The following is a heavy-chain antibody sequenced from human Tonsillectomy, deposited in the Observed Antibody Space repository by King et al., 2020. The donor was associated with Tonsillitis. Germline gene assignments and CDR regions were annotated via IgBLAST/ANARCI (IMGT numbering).Heavy chain of an antibody. J-gene: IGHJ4*02. CDR1: GFTFSASV. D-gene: IGHD3/OR15-3a*01. Sequence: VQLVESGGGVVQPGGSLTLSCAASGFTFSASVMHWVRQVPGKGLEWVALIMYGGNQKYYADSVKGRFIISTDNFEKTLYLHMSNLRIDDTAIYYCAKGVEGSWTFDQWGQGTLVTVSS. CDR3: AKGVEGSWTFDQ. CDR2: IMYGGNQK. V-gene: IGHV3-30*02.